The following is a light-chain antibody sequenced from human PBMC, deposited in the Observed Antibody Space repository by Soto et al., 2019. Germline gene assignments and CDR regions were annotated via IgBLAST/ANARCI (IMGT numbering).Light chain of an antibody. CDR3: QQGDTYSFT. J-gene: IGKJ3*01. CDR1: QGLRSY. Sequence: DIQLTQSPSFLSASVGDRVTITCRASQGLRSYLAWYQQRPGKPPKLLSYAASTLQSGVPSRFSGSGFGEEFTLTISSLQPEDCATYYCQQGDTYSFTFGPGTKVESK. V-gene: IGKV1-9*01. CDR2: AAS.